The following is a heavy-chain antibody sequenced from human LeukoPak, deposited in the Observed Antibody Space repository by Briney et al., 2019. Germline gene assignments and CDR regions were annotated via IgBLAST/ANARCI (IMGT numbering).Heavy chain of an antibody. Sequence: SQTLSLTCTVSGGSISSGGYYWSWIRQHPGKGLEWIGYIYYSGSTYYNPSLKSRVTISVDTSKNQFSLKLSSVTAADTAVYYCARVAGYCSGGSYYSSQAGFDYWGQGTLVTVSS. CDR1: GGSISSGGYY. CDR3: ARVAGYCSGGSYYSSQAGFDY. D-gene: IGHD2-15*01. V-gene: IGHV4-31*03. J-gene: IGHJ4*02. CDR2: IYYSGST.